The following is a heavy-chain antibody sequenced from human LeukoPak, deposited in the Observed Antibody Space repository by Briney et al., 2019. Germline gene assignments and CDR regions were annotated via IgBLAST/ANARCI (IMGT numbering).Heavy chain of an antibody. CDR2: IYYSGST. D-gene: IGHD3-9*01. CDR1: GDSINNYY. CDR3: ANYDILTGALDY. V-gene: IGHV4-59*01. Sequence: SETLSLTCTVSGDSINNYYWSWIRQPPGKGLEWIGYIYYSGSTNYNPSLKSRVTISVDTSKNQFSLKLSSVTAADTAVYYCANYDILTGALDYWGQGTLVTVSS. J-gene: IGHJ4*02.